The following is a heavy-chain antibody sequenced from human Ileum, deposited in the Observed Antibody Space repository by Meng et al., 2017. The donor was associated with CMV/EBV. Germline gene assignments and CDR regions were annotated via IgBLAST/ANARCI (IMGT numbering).Heavy chain of an antibody. CDR2: IYWNDDK. CDR1: GFSLSTSGVG. V-gene: IGHV2-5*01. CDR3: AHAARITIFGVVPPFEY. D-gene: IGHD3-3*01. Sequence: SGPTLVKPTQTLTLTCTFSGFSLSTSGVGVGWIRQPPGKALEWLALIYWNDDKRYSPSLKSRLTITKDTSKNQVVLTMTNMDPVDTATYYCAHAARITIFGVVPPFEYWGQGTLVTVSS. J-gene: IGHJ4*01.